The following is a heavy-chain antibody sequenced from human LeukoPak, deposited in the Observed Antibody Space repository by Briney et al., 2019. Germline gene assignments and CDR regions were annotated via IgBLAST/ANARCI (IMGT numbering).Heavy chain of an antibody. D-gene: IGHD3-10*01. CDR1: GGTFSSYA. CDR2: IIPIFGTA. Sequence: ASVEVSCKASGGTFSSYAISWVRQAPGQGLEWMGGIIPIFGTANYAQKFQGRVTITADESTSKAYMELSSLRSEDTAVYYCARHTMVRDPFDYWGQGTLVTVSS. J-gene: IGHJ4*02. V-gene: IGHV1-69*13. CDR3: ARHTMVRDPFDY.